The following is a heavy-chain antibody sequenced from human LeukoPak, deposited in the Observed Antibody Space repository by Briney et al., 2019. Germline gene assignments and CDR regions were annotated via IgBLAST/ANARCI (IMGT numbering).Heavy chain of an antibody. V-gene: IGHV4-39*01. D-gene: IGHD2-8*02. Sequence: KPSETLSLTCTVSGDSISRSSYYWAWIRQPPGKGLEWIGSIYYSGSTYYNPSLKSRVTISVDTSKNQFSLKVSSVTAADTAVYYCARHRRSTTGSEEYDYWGQGTLVTVSS. CDR2: IYYSGST. J-gene: IGHJ4*02. CDR3: ARHRRSTTGSEEYDY. CDR1: GDSISRSSYY.